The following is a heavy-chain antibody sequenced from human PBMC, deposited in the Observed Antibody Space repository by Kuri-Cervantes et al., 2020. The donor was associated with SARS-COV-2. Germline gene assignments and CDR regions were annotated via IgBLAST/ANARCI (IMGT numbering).Heavy chain of an antibody. V-gene: IGHV4-30-4*08. CDR2: VYFTGST. Sequence: SETLSLTCTVPGGSISSDDSYWSWIRQPPGKGLEWIGYVYFTGSTYYNPSLKSPVTISLDTSKSQFSLKLSSVTAADTAVYYCARGVITMVRGVPNAFDIWGQGTMVTVSS. CDR1: GGSISSDDSY. D-gene: IGHD3-10*01. CDR3: ARGVITMVRGVPNAFDI. J-gene: IGHJ3*02.